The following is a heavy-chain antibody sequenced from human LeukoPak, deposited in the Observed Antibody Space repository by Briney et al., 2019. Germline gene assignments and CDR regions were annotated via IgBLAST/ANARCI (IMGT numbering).Heavy chain of an antibody. CDR1: GGSISSGTYY. V-gene: IGHV4-39*01. J-gene: IGHJ3*02. CDR3: ARRGGRGAFDI. Sequence: PSETLSLTCTVSGGSISSGTYYWGWIRQPPGKGLEWIGSIYYSGSTYYNPSLKSRVTISVDTSKNQFSLNLNSVTAAGTAVYYCARRGGRGAFDIWGQGTMVTVSS. D-gene: IGHD1-1*01. CDR2: IYYSGST.